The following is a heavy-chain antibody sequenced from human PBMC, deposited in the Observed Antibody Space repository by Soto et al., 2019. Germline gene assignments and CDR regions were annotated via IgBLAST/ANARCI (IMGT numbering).Heavy chain of an antibody. V-gene: IGHV4-31*03. D-gene: IGHD3-3*01. CDR1: GGSISSGGYY. Sequence: SETLSLTCTVSGGSISSGGYYWSWIRQHPGKGLEWIGYIYYSGSTYYNPSLKSRVTISVDTSKNQFSLKLSSVTAADTAVYYCARTQRRDPRFLEFSGMDVCRQGTTVTV. CDR2: IYYSGST. CDR3: ARTQRRDPRFLEFSGMDV. J-gene: IGHJ6*02.